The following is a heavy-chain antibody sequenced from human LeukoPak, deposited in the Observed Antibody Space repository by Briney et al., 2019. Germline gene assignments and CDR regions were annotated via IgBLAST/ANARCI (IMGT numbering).Heavy chain of an antibody. D-gene: IGHD2-21*02. CDR1: GGSFSGYY. J-gene: IGHJ3*02. CDR2: INHSGST. V-gene: IGHV4-34*01. CDR3: ARVWDIVVVTAIATDAFDI. Sequence: SETLSLTCAVYGGSFSGYYWSWIRQPPGKGLEWIGEINHSGSTNYNPSLKSRVTISVDTSKNQFSLKLSSVTAADTAVYYCARVWDIVVVTAIATDAFDIWGQGTMVTVSS.